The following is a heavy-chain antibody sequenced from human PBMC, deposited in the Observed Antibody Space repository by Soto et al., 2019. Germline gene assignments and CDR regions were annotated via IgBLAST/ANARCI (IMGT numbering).Heavy chain of an antibody. CDR2: IYYIGST. D-gene: IGHD2-2*01. Sequence: SETLSLTCTVSGGSISSYYWSWIRQPPGKGLEWIGYIYYIGSTNYNPSLKSRVTISVDTSKNQFSLKLSSVTAADTAVYYCARGLRRQLLNCSDPSGPVTMGTVST. V-gene: IGHV4-59*01. J-gene: IGHJ5*02. CDR3: ARGLRRQLLNCSDP. CDR1: GGSISSYY.